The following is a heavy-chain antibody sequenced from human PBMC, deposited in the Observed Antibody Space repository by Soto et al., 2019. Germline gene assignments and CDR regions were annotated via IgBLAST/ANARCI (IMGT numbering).Heavy chain of an antibody. D-gene: IGHD3-3*01. CDR1: GFTFSGSA. J-gene: IGHJ6*03. CDR3: SRQASDFWSGKPQYYMDV. V-gene: IGHV3-73*01. CDR2: IRSKANNYAT. Sequence: EVQLVESGGGLVQPGGSLKLSCAASGFTFSGSAMHWVRQASGKGLEWVGRIRSKANNYATAYGASVKGRFTISRDDSKNTAYLQMNSLKTEDTAVYDCSRQASDFWSGKPQYYMDVWGKGTTATVSS.